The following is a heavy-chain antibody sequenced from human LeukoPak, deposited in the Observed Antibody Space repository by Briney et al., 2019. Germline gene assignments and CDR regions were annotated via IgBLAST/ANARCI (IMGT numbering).Heavy chain of an antibody. D-gene: IGHD3-3*01. V-gene: IGHV1-58*02. CDR3: AAARDFWSGDYGPFDP. CDR1: GFTFTSSA. Sequence: GASVKVSCKASGFTFTSSAMQWVRQARGQRLEWIGWIVVGSGNTNYAQKFQERVTITRDMSTSTAYMELSSLRSEDTAVYYCAAARDFWSGDYGPFDPWGQGTLVTVSS. J-gene: IGHJ5*02. CDR2: IVVGSGNT.